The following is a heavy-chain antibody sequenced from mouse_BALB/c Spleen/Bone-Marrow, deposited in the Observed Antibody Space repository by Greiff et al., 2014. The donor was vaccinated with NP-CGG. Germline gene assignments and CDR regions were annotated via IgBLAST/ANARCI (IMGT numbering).Heavy chain of an antibody. CDR2: ILPGSGST. CDR3: ARDWDPFAY. CDR1: GYTFSSYW. D-gene: IGHD4-1*01. Sequence: QVQLQQPGAELMKPGASVKISCKATGYTFSSYWIEWVKQRPGHGLEWIGEILPGSGSTNYNEKFKGKATFTADTSSNTAYMQLSSLTFEDSAVYYCARDWDPFAYWGQGTLVTVSA. V-gene: IGHV1-9*01. J-gene: IGHJ3*01.